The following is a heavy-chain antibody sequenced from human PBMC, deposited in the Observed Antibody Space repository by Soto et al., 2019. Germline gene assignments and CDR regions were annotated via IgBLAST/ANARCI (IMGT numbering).Heavy chain of an antibody. CDR3: AKVRYSMPMGYYYGMDV. CDR1: RVAFSKFI. CDR2: IIPIFGTA. J-gene: IGHJ6*02. V-gene: IGHV1-69*01. Sequence: QAQLEQSGGEVKKPGSSVKVSCKASRVAFSKFIVTWVRQAPGLGLEWVGGIIPIFGTANYAQKFQGRVTITADESTSTSYMEVNNLRSEDTAVYYCAKVRYSMPMGYYYGMDVLGQGTTVTVSS. D-gene: IGHD1-26*01.